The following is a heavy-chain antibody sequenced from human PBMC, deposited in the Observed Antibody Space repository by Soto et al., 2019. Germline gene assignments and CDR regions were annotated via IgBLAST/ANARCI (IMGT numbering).Heavy chain of an antibody. D-gene: IGHD6-19*01. CDR2: IYSAGST. Sequence: GGSLRLSCAASGFTVSSNYMSWVCQAPGKGLEWVSVIYSAGSTYNADSVKGRLTISRDNSKNTLYLQMNSLRAEDTAVYYCGSMYSSGPGDYYYYYYMDVWGKGTTVTVSS. J-gene: IGHJ6*03. CDR1: GFTVSSNY. CDR3: GSMYSSGPGDYYYYYYMDV. V-gene: IGHV3-66*01.